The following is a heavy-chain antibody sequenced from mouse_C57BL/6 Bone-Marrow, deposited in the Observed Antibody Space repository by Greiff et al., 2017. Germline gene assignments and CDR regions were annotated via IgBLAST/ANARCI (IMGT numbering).Heavy chain of an antibody. D-gene: IGHD2-3*01. CDR2: INPSTGGT. Sequence: HLPPSCPSLAKPGASVKISCKASGYSFTGYYMNWVKQSPEKSLEWIGEINPSTGGTTYNQKFKAKATLTVDKSSSTAYMQLKSLTSEDSAVYYCARVYDSWYFDVWGTGTTVTVSS. V-gene: IGHV1-42*01. J-gene: IGHJ1*03. CDR3: ARVYDSWYFDV. CDR1: GYSFTGYY.